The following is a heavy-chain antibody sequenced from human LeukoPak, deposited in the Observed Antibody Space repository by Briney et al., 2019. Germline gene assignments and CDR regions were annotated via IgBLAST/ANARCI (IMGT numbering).Heavy chain of an antibody. CDR2: VYPADSDI. V-gene: IGHV5-51*01. D-gene: IGHD2-15*01. J-gene: IGHJ5*02. Sequence: GESLKISCKGSGYSINNYWIAWVRQMPGKGLEWMGIVYPADSDIRYSPSFQGQVTISADKSISTAYLQWNSLKASDTAMYYCARQEYCSGASCYTWFDPWGQGTLVTVSS. CDR3: ARQEYCSGASCYTWFDP. CDR1: GYSINNYW.